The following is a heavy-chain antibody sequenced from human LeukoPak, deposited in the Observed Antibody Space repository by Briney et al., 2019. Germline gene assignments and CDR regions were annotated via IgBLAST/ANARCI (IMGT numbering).Heavy chain of an antibody. J-gene: IGHJ3*02. Sequence: PSDTLSLTCAVSGYSISSSNWWGWIRQPPGKGLEWIGYICYSGSTYYNPSLKSRVTMSVDTSKNQFSLKLSSVTAVDTAVYYCAKYGDYSAFDIWGQGTMVTVSS. V-gene: IGHV4-28*01. CDR1: GYSISSSNW. CDR2: ICYSGST. D-gene: IGHD4-17*01. CDR3: AKYGDYSAFDI.